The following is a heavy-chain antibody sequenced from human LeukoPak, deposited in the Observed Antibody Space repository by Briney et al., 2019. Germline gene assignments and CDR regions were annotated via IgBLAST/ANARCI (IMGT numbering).Heavy chain of an antibody. CDR2: IDLGDSQT. Sequence: GESLKISCKGSAYSFTNYWISWVRQMPGKGLEWMGRIDLGDSQTNYSPSFQGHVTISADKSISTAYLQWSGLKASDTAMYYCARHSSVLNSFDPWGQGTLVTVSS. CDR1: AYSFTNYW. J-gene: IGHJ5*02. V-gene: IGHV5-10-1*01. CDR3: ARHSSVLNSFDP. D-gene: IGHD3-22*01.